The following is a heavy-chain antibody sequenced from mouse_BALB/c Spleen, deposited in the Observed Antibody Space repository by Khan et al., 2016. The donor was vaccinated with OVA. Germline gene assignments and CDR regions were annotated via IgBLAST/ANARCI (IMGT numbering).Heavy chain of an antibody. CDR3: ARWGNSYFDY. Sequence: VQLQQPGPGLVKPSQSLSLTCTVTGYSITSDYAWNWIRQFPGNKLEWMGYISYSGSTSYNPSLKSRISITRDTSKNQFFLQLNSVTTEDTATYYCARWGNSYFDYWGQGTTLTVSS. CDR2: ISYSGST. V-gene: IGHV3-2*02. J-gene: IGHJ2*01. CDR1: GYSITSDYA.